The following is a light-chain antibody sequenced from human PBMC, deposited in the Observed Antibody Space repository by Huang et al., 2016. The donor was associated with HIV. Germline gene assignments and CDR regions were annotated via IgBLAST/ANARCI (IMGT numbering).Light chain of an antibody. CDR2: WAS. V-gene: IGKV4-1*01. CDR3: QQYYSIPYT. Sequence: DIVMTQSPDSLAVSLGDRTTIKCKSSQSVLYNSGSKNDLAWYQQKPGQPPKLRIYWASTRESGVPDRFSGSGSGTDFTLTISSLQAEDVAVYYCQQYYSIPYTFGQGTTLEIK. CDR1: QSVLYNSGSKND. J-gene: IGKJ2*01.